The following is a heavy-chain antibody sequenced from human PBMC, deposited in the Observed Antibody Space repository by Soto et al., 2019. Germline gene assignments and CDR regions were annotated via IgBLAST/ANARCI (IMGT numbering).Heavy chain of an antibody. Sequence: QVQLVESGGGVVQPGTSLRLSCAASGFTFRNYAMHWVRQAPGKGLDWVAVISYDGSNKYYADSVKGRFTISRDNSKKTLYLQMNSLGAEDTAVYHCARDGGSYWGQGTLVIVSS. J-gene: IGHJ4*02. V-gene: IGHV3-30-3*01. CDR3: ARDGGSY. CDR1: GFTFRNYA. CDR2: ISYDGSNK. D-gene: IGHD3-16*01.